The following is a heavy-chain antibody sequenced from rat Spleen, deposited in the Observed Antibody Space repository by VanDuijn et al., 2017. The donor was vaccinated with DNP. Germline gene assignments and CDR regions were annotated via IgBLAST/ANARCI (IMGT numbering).Heavy chain of an antibody. Sequence: EVQLVESGGGLVQPGRSLKLSCAASGFTFSDYNMAWVRQAPKKGLEWVATISYDGSSTYYRDSVKGRFTISRDNAKSTLYLQMDSLRSEDTATYYCARRPIFNYGSYVGYFDYWGQGVMVTVSS. CDR1: GFTFSDYN. V-gene: IGHV5-7*01. CDR2: ISYDGSST. J-gene: IGHJ2*01. D-gene: IGHD1-3*01. CDR3: ARRPIFNYGSYVGYFDY.